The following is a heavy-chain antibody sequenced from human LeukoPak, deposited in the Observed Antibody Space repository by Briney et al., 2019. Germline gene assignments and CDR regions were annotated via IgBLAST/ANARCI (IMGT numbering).Heavy chain of an antibody. CDR2: IIPILGIA. D-gene: IGHD5-24*01. CDR1: GGTFSSYA. CDR3: AREGDGYNRGAFDI. J-gene: IGHJ3*02. V-gene: IGHV1-69*04. Sequence: GASVKVPCKASGGTFSSYAISWVRQAPGQGLEWMGRIIPILGIANYAQKFRGRVTITADKSTSTAYMELSSLRSEDTAVYYCAREGDGYNRGAFDIWGQGTMVTVSS.